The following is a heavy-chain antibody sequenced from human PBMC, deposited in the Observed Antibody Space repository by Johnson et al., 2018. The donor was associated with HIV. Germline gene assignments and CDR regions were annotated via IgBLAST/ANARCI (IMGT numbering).Heavy chain of an antibody. D-gene: IGHD4-17*01. CDR1: GFTFSSYG. CDR3: AKDIGYGDRPDAFDI. CDR2: IWYDGSNK. V-gene: IGHV3-33*06. Sequence: VQLVESGGDVVQPGRSLRLSCAASGFTFSSYGMHWVRQTPGKGLEWVAVIWYDGSNKYYADSVKGRFTISRDNSKNTLYLQMSSLRAEDTALYYCAKDIGYGDRPDAFDIWGQGTMVTVSS. J-gene: IGHJ3*02.